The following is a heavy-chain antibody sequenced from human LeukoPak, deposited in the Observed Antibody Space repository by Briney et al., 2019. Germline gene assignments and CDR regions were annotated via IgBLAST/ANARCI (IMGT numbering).Heavy chain of an antibody. CDR3: ARALGYCSGGSCYISDH. V-gene: IGHV3-23*01. CDR1: GFTFSSYA. CDR2: ISVSGGRI. J-gene: IGHJ4*02. D-gene: IGHD2-15*01. Sequence: GGSLRLSCAASGFTFSSYAMGWVRQAPGKGLEWVSGISVSGGRINYADPVKGRFTISRDNSKNTLYMQMNSLRAEDSALYFCARALGYCSGGSCYISDHWGQGILVTVSS.